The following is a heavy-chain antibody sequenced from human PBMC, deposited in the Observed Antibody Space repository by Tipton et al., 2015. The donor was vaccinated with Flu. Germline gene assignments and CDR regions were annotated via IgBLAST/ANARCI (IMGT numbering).Heavy chain of an antibody. CDR2: IFHSGST. Sequence: LRLSCTVSGGSISSSSHYWGWIRQPPGKGLEWIGSIFHSGSTYYNPSLKSRVTISVDTSKNQFSLKLISVTAADTAVYYCASVSPGVESWFDPWGQGTLVTVSS. CDR3: ASVSPGVESWFDP. V-gene: IGHV4-39*07. J-gene: IGHJ5*02. CDR1: GGSISSSSHY. D-gene: IGHD3-3*01.